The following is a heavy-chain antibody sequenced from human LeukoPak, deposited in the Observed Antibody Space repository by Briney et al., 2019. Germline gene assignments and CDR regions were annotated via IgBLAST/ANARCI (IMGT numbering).Heavy chain of an antibody. CDR2: IYYSGST. CDR3: ARDRHSSSWSRFDY. V-gene: IGHV4-59*01. J-gene: IGHJ4*02. Sequence: SGTLSLTCAVSGGSISSYYWSWIRQPPGKGLEWIGYIYYSGSTNYNPSLKSRVTISVDTSKNQFSLKLSSVTAADTAVYYCARDRHSSSWSRFDYWGQGTLVTVSS. D-gene: IGHD6-13*01. CDR1: GGSISSYY.